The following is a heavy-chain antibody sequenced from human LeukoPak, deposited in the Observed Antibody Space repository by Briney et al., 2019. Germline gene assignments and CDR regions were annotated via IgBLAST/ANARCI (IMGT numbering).Heavy chain of an antibody. Sequence: PSETLSLTCTVSGGSISSGGYYWSWIRQHPGKGLEWIGYIYYSGSTYYNPSLKSRVTISVDTSKNQFSLKLSSVTAADTAVYYCARVPRQLRSLDYWGQGTLVTVSS. D-gene: IGHD5-18*01. CDR2: IYYSGST. V-gene: IGHV4-31*03. CDR1: GGSISSGGYY. CDR3: ARVPRQLRSLDY. J-gene: IGHJ4*02.